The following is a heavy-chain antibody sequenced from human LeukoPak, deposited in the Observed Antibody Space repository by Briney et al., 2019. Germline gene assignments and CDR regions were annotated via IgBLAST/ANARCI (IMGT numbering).Heavy chain of an antibody. CDR2: ISSSSSYI. CDR3: ARALPAPLYSGSYAAAFDI. Sequence: KSRGSPRLSCAASGFTFSSYSMNWVRQAPGKGLEWVSSISSSSSYIYYADSVKGRFTISRDNAKNSLYLQMNSLRAEDTAVYYCARALPAPLYSGSYAAAFDIWGQETMVAVSS. J-gene: IGHJ3*02. D-gene: IGHD1-26*01. V-gene: IGHV3-21*01. CDR1: GFTFSSYS.